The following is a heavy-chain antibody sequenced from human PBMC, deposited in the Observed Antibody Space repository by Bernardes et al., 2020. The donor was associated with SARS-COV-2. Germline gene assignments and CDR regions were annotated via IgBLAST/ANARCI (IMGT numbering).Heavy chain of an antibody. Sequence: GSLRLSCAASGFTFSSYSMNWVRQAPGKGLEWVSSISSSSSYIYYADSVKGRFTISRDNAKNSLYLQMNSLRAEDTAVYYCARGKSGYDSFDYWGQGTLVTVSS. CDR1: GFTFSSYS. CDR2: ISSSSSYI. CDR3: ARGKSGYDSFDY. V-gene: IGHV3-21*01. D-gene: IGHD5-12*01. J-gene: IGHJ4*02.